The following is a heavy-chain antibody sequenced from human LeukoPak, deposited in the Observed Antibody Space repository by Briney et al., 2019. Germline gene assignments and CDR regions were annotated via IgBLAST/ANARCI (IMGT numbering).Heavy chain of an antibody. D-gene: IGHD2-21*02. V-gene: IGHV4-59*01. Sequence: SETLSLTCTVSGGSISSYYWSWIRQPPGKGLEWIGYIYYSGSTNYNPSLKSRVTISVDTSKNQFSLKLSSVTAADTAVYYCAGTPLGVVTASSCLAWFDPWGQGTLVTVSS. CDR3: AGTPLGVVTASSCLAWFDP. CDR2: IYYSGST. J-gene: IGHJ5*02. CDR1: GGSISSYY.